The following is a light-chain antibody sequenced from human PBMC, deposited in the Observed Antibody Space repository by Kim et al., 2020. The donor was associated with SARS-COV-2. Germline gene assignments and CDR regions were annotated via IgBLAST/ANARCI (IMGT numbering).Light chain of an antibody. V-gene: IGKV3-15*01. J-gene: IGKJ5*01. Sequence: EIVMTQSPATLSVSPGERATLSCRASQSVSSNLAWYQQKPGQAPRLLIYGASTRATGIPARFSGSGSGTEFTLTISSLQSEDFAVYYWQQYNHLGTFGQGTRLEIK. CDR2: GAS. CDR3: QQYNHLGT. CDR1: QSVSSN.